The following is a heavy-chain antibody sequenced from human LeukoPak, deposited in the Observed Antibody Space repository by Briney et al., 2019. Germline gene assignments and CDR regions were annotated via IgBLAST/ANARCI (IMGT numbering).Heavy chain of an antibody. Sequence: PGGSLRLSCAASGFTFSNAWMSWVRQAPGKGLEWVGRIKSKTDGGTTDYAAPVKGRFTISRDDSKNTLYLQMNSPKTEDTAVYYCTTEPDIVVGDEYFQHWGQGTLVTVSS. CDR2: IKSKTDGGTT. CDR1: GFTFSNAW. J-gene: IGHJ1*01. D-gene: IGHD2-2*01. V-gene: IGHV3-15*01. CDR3: TTEPDIVVGDEYFQH.